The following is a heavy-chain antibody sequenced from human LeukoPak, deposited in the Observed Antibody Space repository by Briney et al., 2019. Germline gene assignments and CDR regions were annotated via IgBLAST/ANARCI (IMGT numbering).Heavy chain of an antibody. Sequence: VASVKVSCKASGYTFTSYDINWVRQATGQGLEWMGWMNPNSGNTGYAQKFQGRVTMTRNTSISTAYMELSSLRSEDTAVYYCARDCSGGSCFYFDHWGQGTLVTVSS. D-gene: IGHD2-15*01. CDR2: MNPNSGNT. J-gene: IGHJ4*02. CDR3: ARDCSGGSCFYFDH. V-gene: IGHV1-8*01. CDR1: GYTFTSYD.